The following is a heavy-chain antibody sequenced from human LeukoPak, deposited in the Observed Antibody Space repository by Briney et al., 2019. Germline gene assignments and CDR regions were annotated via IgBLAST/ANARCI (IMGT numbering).Heavy chain of an antibody. D-gene: IGHD3-16*01. CDR3: VRGGGAFDS. CDR1: GFTFSGFW. V-gene: IGHV3-7*04. Sequence: GGSLRLSCAASGFTFSGFWMSWVRQAPTKGLEWVADIKYDGSDKRYGDSVKGRFTGSRDNADNSLYLQMNSLRAEDTVVYYCVRGGGAFDSWGQGTLVPV. J-gene: IGHJ4*02. CDR2: IKYDGSDK.